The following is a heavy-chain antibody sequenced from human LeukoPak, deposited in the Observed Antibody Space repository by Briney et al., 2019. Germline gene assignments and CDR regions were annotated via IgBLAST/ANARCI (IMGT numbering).Heavy chain of an antibody. J-gene: IGHJ4*02. CDR2: ISSSSSYI. CDR1: GFTFSSYS. V-gene: IGHV3-21*01. CDR3: ARDTMVRGVMVDLDY. D-gene: IGHD3-10*01. Sequence: GGSLRLSCAASGFTFSSYSMNWVRQAPGKGLEWVSSISSSSSYIYYADSAKGRFTISRDNAKNSLYLQMNSLRAEDTAVYYCARDTMVRGVMVDLDYWGQGTLVTVSS.